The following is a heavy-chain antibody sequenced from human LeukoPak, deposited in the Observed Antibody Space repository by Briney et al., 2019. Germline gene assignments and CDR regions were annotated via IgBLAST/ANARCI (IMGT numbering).Heavy chain of an antibody. CDR3: EKDRLPVTRGYYYYGMDV. CDR1: GFTFDDYA. CDR2: ISWNSGSI. V-gene: IGHV3-9*01. D-gene: IGHD4-17*01. J-gene: IGHJ6*02. Sequence: GGSLRLSCAASGFTFDDYAMHWVRQAPGKGLEWVSGISWNSGSIGYADSVKGRFTISRDNAKNSLYLQMNSLRAEDTALYYCEKDRLPVTRGYYYYGMDVWGQGTTVTVSS.